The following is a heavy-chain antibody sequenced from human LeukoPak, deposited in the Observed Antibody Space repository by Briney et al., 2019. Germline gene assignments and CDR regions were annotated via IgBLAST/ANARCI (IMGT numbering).Heavy chain of an antibody. CDR3: AREGLDY. V-gene: IGHV1-8*01. J-gene: IGHJ4*02. Sequence: GASVKVSCKASGYTFTNYDINWMRQATGQGLEWMGYMKPNSGNTGYAQKFQGRVTMTRNTSISTAYMELSSLRSEDTAKYYCAREGLDYWGQGTLVTVSS. CDR1: GYTFTNYD. CDR2: MKPNSGNT.